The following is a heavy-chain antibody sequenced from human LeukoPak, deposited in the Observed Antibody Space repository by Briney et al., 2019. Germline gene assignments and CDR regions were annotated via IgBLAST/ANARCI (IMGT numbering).Heavy chain of an antibody. J-gene: IGHJ3*01. V-gene: IGHV3-30*02. CDR2: IRYDGSNK. D-gene: IGHD3/OR15-3a*01. CDR1: GGSISSSN. CDR3: VRDLDWGAFDV. Sequence: PSETLSLTCAVSGGSISSSNWWTWVRQAPGKGLEWVAFIRYDGSNKYYADSVKGRFTISRDNSKNTLYLQMNSLRAEDTALYYCVRDLDWGAFDVWGQGTMVTVSS.